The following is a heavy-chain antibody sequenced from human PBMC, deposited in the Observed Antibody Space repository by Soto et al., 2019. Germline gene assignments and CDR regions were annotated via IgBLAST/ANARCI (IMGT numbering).Heavy chain of an antibody. CDR1: GGSISSYY. D-gene: IGHD6-13*01. Sequence: SQTQSLTCTVSGGSISSYYCSWIRQPPGKGLEWMGYIYYSGSTNYNPSLKSRVTISVDTSKNQFSLKLSSVTAADTAVYYCARRYSSSFDYWGQGTLVTVSS. CDR3: ARRYSSSFDY. CDR2: IYYSGST. J-gene: IGHJ4*02. V-gene: IGHV4-59*08.